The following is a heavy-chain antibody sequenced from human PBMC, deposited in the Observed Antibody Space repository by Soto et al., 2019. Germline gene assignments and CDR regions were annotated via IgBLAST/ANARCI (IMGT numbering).Heavy chain of an antibody. CDR1: GYSFTNYC. CDR2: INPRTGST. CDR3: ARDGGLLTASWHYDL. J-gene: IGHJ2*01. Sequence: QVQLVQSGADVKKPGTSVKVSCKAAGYSFTNYCMYWVRQAPVQGLEWMGMINPRTGSTRYAQKVQDRVPLTRDTSTTTVYMELSTLISDDTAVYYWARDGGLLTASWHYDLWGPGTLVTVSS. V-gene: IGHV1-46*01. D-gene: IGHD2-15*01.